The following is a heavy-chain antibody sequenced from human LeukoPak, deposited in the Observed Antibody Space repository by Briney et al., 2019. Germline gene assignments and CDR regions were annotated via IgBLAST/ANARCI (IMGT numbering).Heavy chain of an antibody. CDR3: AKGTDIVVVPAAPVDY. Sequence: GGSLRLSCAASGFTFSSYAMSWVRQAPGKGLEWVSAISGSGGSTYYADSVKGRFTISRDNSKNTLYLQMNSLRAGDTAVYYCAKGTDIVVVPAAPVDYWGQGTLVTVSS. D-gene: IGHD2-2*01. CDR2: ISGSGGST. J-gene: IGHJ4*02. V-gene: IGHV3-23*01. CDR1: GFTFSSYA.